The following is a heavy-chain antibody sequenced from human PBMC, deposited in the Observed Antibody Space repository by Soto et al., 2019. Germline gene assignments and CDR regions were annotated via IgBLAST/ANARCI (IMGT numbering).Heavy chain of an antibody. D-gene: IGHD3-3*01. CDR1: GGSFSCYY. V-gene: IGHV4-34*01. J-gene: IGHJ4*02. Sequence: SETLSLTCAVYGGSFSCYYWSWIRQPPGKGLEWIGEINHSGSTNYNPSLKSRVTISLDTSKNQFSLKLTSVTAADTAVYYCAGRRALSIAIFPYWGQGSLVTVSS. CDR3: AGRRALSIAIFPY. CDR2: INHSGST.